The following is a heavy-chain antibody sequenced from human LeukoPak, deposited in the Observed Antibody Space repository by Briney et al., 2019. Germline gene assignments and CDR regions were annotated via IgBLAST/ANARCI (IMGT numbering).Heavy chain of an antibody. Sequence: GGSLRLSCVASGFTFSTYSMTWVRQGPGKGLEWVSSITSGVNNIYYADSVKGRFTVSRDNAKNSLYLQMNSLRAEDTAVYYCARDSASYHWGQGTQVTVSS. D-gene: IGHD2-2*01. CDR1: GFTFSTYS. CDR2: ITSGVNNI. J-gene: IGHJ4*02. V-gene: IGHV3-21*01. CDR3: ARDSASYH.